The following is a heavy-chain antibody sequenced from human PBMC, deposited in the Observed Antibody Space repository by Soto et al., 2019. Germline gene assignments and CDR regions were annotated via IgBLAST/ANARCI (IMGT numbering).Heavy chain of an antibody. Sequence: QITLKESGPTLVQPTETVTLTCSFSGFSLSTSQVGVGWIRQPPGKALEWLALIYWDDDKRYNPSLRSRLSVTKDTSKNQVVLTMSSMDPVDTATYYCAHRRFYNGVWDRGVFDYWGQGTLVTVSS. D-gene: IGHD2-8*01. CDR2: IYWDDDK. CDR1: GFSLSTSQVG. CDR3: AHRRFYNGVWDRGVFDY. J-gene: IGHJ4*02. V-gene: IGHV2-5*02.